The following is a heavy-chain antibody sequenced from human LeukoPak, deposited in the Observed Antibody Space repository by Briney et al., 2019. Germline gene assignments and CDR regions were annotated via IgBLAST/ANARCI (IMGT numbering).Heavy chain of an antibody. CDR1: GYSISSGYY. D-gene: IGHD1-1*01. V-gene: IGHV4-38-2*02. J-gene: IGHJ4*02. Sequence: SETLSLTCTVSGYSISSGYYWGWIRQPPGKGLEWIGSIYHSGSTYYNPSLKSRVTMSIDTSKNQFSLKLSSVTAADTAVYYCARVTVHFDYWGQGTLVTVSS. CDR2: IYHSGST. CDR3: ARVTVHFDY.